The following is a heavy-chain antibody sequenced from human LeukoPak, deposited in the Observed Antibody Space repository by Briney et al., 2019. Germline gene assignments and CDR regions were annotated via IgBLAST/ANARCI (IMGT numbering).Heavy chain of an antibody. CDR2: IYTSGST. Sequence: SETLSLTCTLSGGSTSSYYWSWIRQPAGKGLEWIGRIYTSGSTNYNPSLKSRVTMSVDTSKNQFSLKLSSVTAADTAVYYCARDSSSWYYFDYWGQGTLVTVSS. J-gene: IGHJ4*02. D-gene: IGHD6-13*01. V-gene: IGHV4-4*07. CDR3: ARDSSSWYYFDY. CDR1: GGSTSSYY.